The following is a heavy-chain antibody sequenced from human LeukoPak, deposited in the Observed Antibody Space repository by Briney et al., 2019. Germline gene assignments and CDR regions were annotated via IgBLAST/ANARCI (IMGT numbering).Heavy chain of an antibody. CDR2: ISYDGSNK. CDR3: YGANAEH. V-gene: IGHV3-30-3*01. CDR1: GFTFSSYA. D-gene: IGHD4-23*01. Sequence: PGGSLRLSCAASGFTFSSYAMHWVRQAPGKGLEWVAVISYDGSNKYYADSVKGRFTIARDNAKNTLSLQMNSLRAEDTAVYYCYGANAEHWGQGTLVTVSS. J-gene: IGHJ1*01.